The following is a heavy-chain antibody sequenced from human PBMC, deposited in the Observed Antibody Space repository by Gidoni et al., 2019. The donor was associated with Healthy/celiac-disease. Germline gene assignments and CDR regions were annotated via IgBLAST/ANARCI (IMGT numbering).Heavy chain of an antibody. CDR1: GGYFSGYY. J-gene: IGHJ3*02. D-gene: IGHD1-1*01. Sequence: QVQLQQSGAGLLKPSETLSLTCAVFGGYFSGYYWSWIRQPPGKGREWIGEIKHSGSTNYNPSLKRRVTISVDTSKNQFSLKLSSVTAADTAVYYCARGLNGGRKGAFDIWGKGTMVTVSS. V-gene: IGHV4-34*01. CDR3: ARGLNGGRKGAFDI. CDR2: IKHSGST.